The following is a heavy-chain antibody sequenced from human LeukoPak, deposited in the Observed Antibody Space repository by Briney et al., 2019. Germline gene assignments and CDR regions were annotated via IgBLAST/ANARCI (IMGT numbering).Heavy chain of an antibody. Sequence: AGGSLRLSCAASGFTFSSYGMHWVRQAPGKGLEWVAVISYDGSNKYYADSVKGRFTIYRDNSTNTLYLQMNSLRAEDTAVYYCAKEPGFWSGYYRPPDYWGQGTLVTVSS. D-gene: IGHD3-3*01. V-gene: IGHV3-30*18. CDR3: AKEPGFWSGYYRPPDY. CDR1: GFTFSSYG. J-gene: IGHJ4*02. CDR2: ISYDGSNK.